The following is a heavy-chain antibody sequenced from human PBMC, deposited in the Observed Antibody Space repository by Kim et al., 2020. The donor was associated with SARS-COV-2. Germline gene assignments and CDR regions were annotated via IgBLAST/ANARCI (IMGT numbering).Heavy chain of an antibody. J-gene: IGHJ4*02. CDR3: ARGNYDFFH. V-gene: IGHV4-34*01. Sequence: GRTTHNPPLQSRVTVSVDTSKGQFSLKLRSVRAADTAVYYCARGNYDFFHWGQGTLVTVSS. D-gene: IGHD3-22*01. CDR2: GRT.